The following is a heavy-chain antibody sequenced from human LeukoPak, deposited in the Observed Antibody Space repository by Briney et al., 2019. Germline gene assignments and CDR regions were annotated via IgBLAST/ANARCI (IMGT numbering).Heavy chain of an antibody. CDR2: ISNSGGST. CDR3: AKVESDY. J-gene: IGHJ4*02. Sequence: GGSLRLSCIASGFTFSSYAMSWVRQAPGKGLEWVSGISNSGGSTYHADSAKGRFTISRDNSKNTLYLQMNSLRAEDTAVYYCAKVESDYWGQGTLVTVSS. V-gene: IGHV3-23*01. CDR1: GFTFSSYA.